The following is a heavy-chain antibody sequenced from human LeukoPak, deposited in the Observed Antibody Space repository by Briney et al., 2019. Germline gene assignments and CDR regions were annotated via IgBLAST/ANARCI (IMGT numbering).Heavy chain of an antibody. CDR1: GGSVSSYY. D-gene: IGHD1-26*01. CDR3: ARENSGSYREFDY. J-gene: IGHJ4*02. CDR2: IYTSGST. V-gene: IGHV4-4*07. Sequence: PSETLSLTCTVSGGSVSSYYWSWIRQPAGKGLEWIGRIYTSGSTNYNASLKSRVSMSVDTSKNQFSLKLSSVTAADTAVFYCARENSGSYREFDYWGQGTLVTVSS.